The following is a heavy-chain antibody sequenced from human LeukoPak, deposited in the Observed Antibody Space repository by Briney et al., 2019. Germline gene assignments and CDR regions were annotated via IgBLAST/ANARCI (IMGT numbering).Heavy chain of an antibody. CDR3: ARVNYYDSYYYYMDV. D-gene: IGHD3-22*01. J-gene: IGHJ6*03. Sequence: SVKVSCKASGGTFSSYAISWVRQAPGQGLEWMGRIIPIFGTANYAQKFQGRVTITTDESTSTAYMELNSLRSEDTAVYYCARVNYYDSYYYYMDVWGKGTTVTVSS. CDR2: IIPIFGTA. V-gene: IGHV1-69*05. CDR1: GGTFSSYA.